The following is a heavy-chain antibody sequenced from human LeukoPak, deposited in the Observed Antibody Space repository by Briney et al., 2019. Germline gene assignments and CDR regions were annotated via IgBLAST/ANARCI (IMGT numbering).Heavy chain of an antibody. V-gene: IGHV3-23*01. CDR2: ISGSGAST. CDR3: AKGGSITFFSKPWQDY. Sequence: GGSLRLSCAASGFTFSSYAMSWVRQAPGKGLEWVSAISGSGASTYYADSVKGRFTISRDNSKNTLYLQMNSLRAEDTAVYYCAKGGSITFFSKPWQDYWGQETLVTVSS. J-gene: IGHJ4*02. CDR1: GFTFSSYA. D-gene: IGHD3-3*01.